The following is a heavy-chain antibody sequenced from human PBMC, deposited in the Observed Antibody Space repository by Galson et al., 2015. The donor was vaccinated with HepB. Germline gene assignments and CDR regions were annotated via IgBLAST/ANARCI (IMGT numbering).Heavy chain of an antibody. J-gene: IGHJ5*02. CDR1: GYSFTSYW. CDR2: IDPSDSYT. V-gene: IGHV5-10-1*01. CDR3: ARLWPSCYTCLTGRWFDP. D-gene: IGHD2-2*02. Sequence: QSGAEVKKPGESLRISCKGSGYSFTSYWISWVRQMPGKGLEWMGRIDPSDSYTNYSPSFQGHVTISADKSISTAYLQWSSLKASDTAMYYCARLWPSCYTCLTGRWFDPWGQGTLVTVSS.